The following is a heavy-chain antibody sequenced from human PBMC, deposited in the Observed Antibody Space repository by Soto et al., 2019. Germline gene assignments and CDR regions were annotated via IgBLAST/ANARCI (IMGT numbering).Heavy chain of an antibody. CDR2: ISWDSGSV. CDR3: ANDIRRSCTNGICSSRYHYYGMDV. V-gene: IGHV3-9*01. Sequence: PGGSLRLSCAASGFTFDDDAMHWVRQAPGKGLEWVSGISWDSGSVDYADSVKGRFTISRDNAKNSLYLQMNSLRTEDTALYYCANDIRRSCTNGICSSRYHYYGMDVWGQGTTVTVSS. J-gene: IGHJ6*02. CDR1: GFTFDDDA. D-gene: IGHD2-8*01.